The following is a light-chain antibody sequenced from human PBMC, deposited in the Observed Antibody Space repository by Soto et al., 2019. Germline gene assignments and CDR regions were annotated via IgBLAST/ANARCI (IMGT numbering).Light chain of an antibody. CDR2: GAS. CDR3: QQYNNWPPDRT. J-gene: IGKJ1*01. V-gene: IGKV3-15*01. CDR1: QSVGSN. Sequence: EIVMTQSPATLSVSPGDRATISCRASQSVGSNLAWYQQKPGQAPRLLIYGASTMATGIPARFSGSGSGTEFTLTLSSLQSEDFAIYFCQQYNNWPPDRTFGQGTKVEIK.